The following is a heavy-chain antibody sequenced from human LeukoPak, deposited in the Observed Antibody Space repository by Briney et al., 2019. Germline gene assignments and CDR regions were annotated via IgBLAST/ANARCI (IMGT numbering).Heavy chain of an antibody. J-gene: IGHJ3*02. V-gene: IGHV4-30-4*07. CDR1: GGSISSGGYS. CDR3: ARTRYYYDSSGYYSGPDAFDI. Sequence: PSETLSLTCTVSGGSISSGGYSWSWIRQPPGKGLEWIEYIYYSGSTYYNPSLKSRVTISVDTSKNQFSLKLSSVTAADTAVYYCARTRYYYDSSGYYSGPDAFDIWGQGTMVTVSS. CDR2: IYYSGST. D-gene: IGHD3-22*01.